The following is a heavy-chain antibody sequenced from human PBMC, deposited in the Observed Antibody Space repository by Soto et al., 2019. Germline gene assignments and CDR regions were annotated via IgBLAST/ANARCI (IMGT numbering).Heavy chain of an antibody. Sequence: SETLSLTCAVYGGSFSGYYLSWMRQPPGKGLEWIGEINHSGSTNYNPSLKSRVTISVDTSKNQFSLKLSSVTAADTAVYYCARLRRDGYGWNYYYYGMDVWGRGTTVTVSS. J-gene: IGHJ6*02. CDR3: ARLRRDGYGWNYYYYGMDV. V-gene: IGHV4-34*01. CDR1: GGSFSGYY. CDR2: INHSGST. D-gene: IGHD5-12*01.